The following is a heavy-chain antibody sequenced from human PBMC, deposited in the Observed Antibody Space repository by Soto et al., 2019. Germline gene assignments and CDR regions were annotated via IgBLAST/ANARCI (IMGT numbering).Heavy chain of an antibody. D-gene: IGHD2-21*01. CDR2: IIPILGIA. CDR3: ARDPSAGDSAGY. V-gene: IGHV1-69*08. CDR1: GGTFSSYT. Sequence: QVQLVQSGAEVKKPGSSVKVSCKASGGTFSSYTISWVRQAPGQGLEWMGRIIPILGIANYAQKFQGRVTITADKSTSTAYMELSSLRSEDTPVYYCARDPSAGDSAGYWGQGTLVTVSS. J-gene: IGHJ4*02.